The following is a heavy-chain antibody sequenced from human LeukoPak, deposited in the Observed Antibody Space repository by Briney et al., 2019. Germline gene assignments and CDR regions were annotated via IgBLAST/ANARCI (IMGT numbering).Heavy chain of an antibody. CDR1: GGSMSGYY. Sequence: SETLSLTCTVSGGSMSGYYWSWIRQPAGKGLEWIGRIYTGGSTNCNPSLKSRVTMSVDTSKNQFSLKVTTVTAADTAVYYCARGAYGGDGRSFFDYWGQGTLVTVSS. J-gene: IGHJ4*02. CDR2: IYTGGST. D-gene: IGHD4-23*01. CDR3: ARGAYGGDGRSFFDY. V-gene: IGHV4-4*07.